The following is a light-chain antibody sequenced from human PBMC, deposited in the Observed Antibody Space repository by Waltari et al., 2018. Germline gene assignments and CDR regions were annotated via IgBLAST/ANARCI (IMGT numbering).Light chain of an antibody. CDR1: DIGRKS. Sequence: SYVLSQPPSVSVAPGETARITCGGVDIGRKSSHWYQQRPGQAPVLVIYYDSDRPSGIPERFSGSNSGNTATLTISRVEAGDEADYFCQVWDDSRDHVVFGGGTKLTV. V-gene: IGLV3-21*04. CDR2: YDS. J-gene: IGLJ3*02. CDR3: QVWDDSRDHVV.